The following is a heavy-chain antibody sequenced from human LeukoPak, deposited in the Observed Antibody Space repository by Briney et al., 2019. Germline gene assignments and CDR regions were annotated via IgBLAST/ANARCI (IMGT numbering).Heavy chain of an antibody. D-gene: IGHD1-26*01. CDR2: IIGSGGST. V-gene: IGHV3-23*01. Sequence: GGVLRLSCAASGFTFSSYAMSWVRQAPGKGLEWVSAIIGSGGSTYYADSVKGRFTISRDNSKNTLYLQMNSLRAEDTAVYYCAKVSGSYYTPFDYWGQGTLVTVSS. J-gene: IGHJ4*02. CDR1: GFTFSSYA. CDR3: AKVSGSYYTPFDY.